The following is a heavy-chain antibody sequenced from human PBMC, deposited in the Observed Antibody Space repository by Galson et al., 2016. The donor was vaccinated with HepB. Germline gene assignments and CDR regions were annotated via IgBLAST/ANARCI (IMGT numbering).Heavy chain of an antibody. CDR3: AKDLGFLEWLFFDSYYYYGMGV. Sequence: SLRLSCAASGFTFSSYAMSWVRQAPGKGLEWVSAISGSGGSTYYADSVKGRFTISRDNSKNPRYLQMNSLRAEDTAVYYCAKDLGFLEWLFFDSYYYYGMGVWGQGTTVTVSS. D-gene: IGHD3-3*01. CDR1: GFTFSSYA. J-gene: IGHJ6*02. CDR2: ISGSGGST. V-gene: IGHV3-23*01.